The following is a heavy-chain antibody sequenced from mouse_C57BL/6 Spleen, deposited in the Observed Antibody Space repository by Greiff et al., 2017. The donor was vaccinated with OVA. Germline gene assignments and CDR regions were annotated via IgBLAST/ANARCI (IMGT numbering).Heavy chain of an antibody. V-gene: IGHV5-9-1*02. J-gene: IGHJ1*03. CDR3: TRGDSNYWYFDV. D-gene: IGHD2-5*01. CDR2: ISSGGDYI. CDR1: GFTFSSYA. Sequence: EVMLVESGEGLVKPGGSLKLSCAASGFTFSSYAMSWVRQTPEKRLEWVAYISSGGDYIYYADTVKGRFTISRDNARNTLYLQMSSLKSEDTAMYYCTRGDSNYWYFDVWGTGTTVTVSS.